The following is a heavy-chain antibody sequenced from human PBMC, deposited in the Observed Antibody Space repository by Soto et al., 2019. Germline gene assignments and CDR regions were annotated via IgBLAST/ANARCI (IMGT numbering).Heavy chain of an antibody. Sequence: SETLSLTCVVYGGSFSGYYWSWIRQPPGKGLEWIGEIYHTGSTNYNPSLKSRVTISLDTSKNQFPLKLSSVTAADTAVYYCARGPLYYDDGAAFRPGYFQHWGQGTLVTVSS. D-gene: IGHD3-22*01. J-gene: IGHJ1*01. CDR1: GGSFSGYY. CDR2: IYHTGST. CDR3: ARGPLYYDDGAAFRPGYFQH. V-gene: IGHV4-34*01.